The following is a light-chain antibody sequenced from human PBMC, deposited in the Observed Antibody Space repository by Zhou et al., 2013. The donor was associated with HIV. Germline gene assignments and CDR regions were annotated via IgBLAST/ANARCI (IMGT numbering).Light chain of an antibody. V-gene: IGKV1-39*01. J-gene: IGKJ1*01. CDR1: QSIITY. CDR2: AAS. CDR3: QQTYSPGT. Sequence: DIQMTQSPSSLSASVGDRVTITCRASQSIITYLNWYQQKPGKAPKVLIYAASNLQSGVPSRFSASGSGTDFTLTISSLQPEDFATYYCQQTYSPGTFGPGTRVEIK.